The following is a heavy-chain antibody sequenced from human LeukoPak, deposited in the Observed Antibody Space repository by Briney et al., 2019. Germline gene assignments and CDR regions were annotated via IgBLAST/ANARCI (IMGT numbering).Heavy chain of an antibody. V-gene: IGHV3-30*02. J-gene: IGHJ5*02. Sequence: GGSLRLSCAASGFTFSSYGIHWVRRAPGKGLEWVAFIRYDGSNKYHADSVKGRFTLSRGKAKNSLFLQMHSLKAEDTAVYYCARIPYIVVVVAATTFWFDPWGQGTLVTVSS. CDR1: GFTFSSYG. CDR2: IRYDGSNK. D-gene: IGHD2-15*01. CDR3: ARIPYIVVVVAATTFWFDP.